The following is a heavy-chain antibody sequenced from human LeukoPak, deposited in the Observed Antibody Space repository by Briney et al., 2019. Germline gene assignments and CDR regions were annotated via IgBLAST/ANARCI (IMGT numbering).Heavy chain of an antibody. V-gene: IGHV4-59*06. CDR2: IYYSGST. D-gene: IGHD1-26*01. CDR3: ARMGIVGATGYYFDY. CDR1: GGSISSYY. J-gene: IGHJ4*02. Sequence: SETLSLTCTVSGGSISSYYWSWIRQPPGEGLEWIGYIYYSGSTYYNPSLKSRVTISVDTSKNQFSLRLSSVTAADTAVYYCARMGIVGATGYYFDYWGQGTLVTVSS.